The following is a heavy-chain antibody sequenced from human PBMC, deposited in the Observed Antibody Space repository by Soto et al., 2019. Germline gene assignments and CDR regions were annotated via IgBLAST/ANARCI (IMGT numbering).Heavy chain of an antibody. Sequence: QVQLVQSGAEVKKPGASVKVSCKASGYTFTSYYMHWVRQAPGQGLEWMGIINPSGGSTSYAQKFQGRVTMTRDRSTSTVYMELSSLRSEDTAVYYCAREGGVVVAFDYWGQGTLVTVSS. CDR1: GYTFTSYY. V-gene: IGHV1-46*01. CDR3: AREGGVVVAFDY. CDR2: INPSGGST. D-gene: IGHD3-22*01. J-gene: IGHJ4*02.